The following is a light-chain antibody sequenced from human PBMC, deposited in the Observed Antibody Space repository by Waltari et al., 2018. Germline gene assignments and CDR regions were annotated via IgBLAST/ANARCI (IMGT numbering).Light chain of an antibody. CDR3: SSYTSTTTRL. CDR2: DVS. J-gene: IGLJ3*02. V-gene: IGLV2-14*03. CDR1: SSDVGGYNF. Sequence: QSALTQPASVSGSPGQSITISCAGTSSDVGGYNFVSWYQQHPGKAPKLMIYDVSYRPSGVSNRFSGSKSGNTASLTISGLQAEDEADYYCSSYTSTTTRLFGGGTKLTVL.